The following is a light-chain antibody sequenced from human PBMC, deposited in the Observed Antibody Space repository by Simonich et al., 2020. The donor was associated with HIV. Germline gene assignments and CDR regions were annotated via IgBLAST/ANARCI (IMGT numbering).Light chain of an antibody. CDR2: DVR. J-gene: IGLJ2*01. Sequence: QSALTQPASVSGSPGQSITISCTGTSSDFGGYNYVSWYQQHPGKAPKLLIYDVRKRPSGVSNRFSGSKSGNTASLTISGLQAEDEADYYCSSYTSSSTYVAFGGGTKLTVL. V-gene: IGLV2-14*01. CDR3: SSYTSSSTYVA. CDR1: SSDFGGYNY.